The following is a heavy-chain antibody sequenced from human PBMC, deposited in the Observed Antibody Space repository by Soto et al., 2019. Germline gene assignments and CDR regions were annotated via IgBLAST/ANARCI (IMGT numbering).Heavy chain of an antibody. CDR2: IYHSGST. D-gene: IGHD2-2*01. CDR1: GGSISSSNW. CDR3: ASAPHIVLVPAASALWDYYYGMDV. J-gene: IGHJ6*02. Sequence: VSLTCAVSGGSISSSNWWSWVRQPPGKGLEWIGEIYHSGSTNYNPSLKSRVTISVDKSKNQFSLKLSSVTAADTAVYYCASAPHIVLVPAASALWDYYYGMDVWGQGTTVTVSS. V-gene: IGHV4-4*02.